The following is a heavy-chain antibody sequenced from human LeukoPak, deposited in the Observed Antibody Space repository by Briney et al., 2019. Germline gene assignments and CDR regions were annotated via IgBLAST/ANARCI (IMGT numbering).Heavy chain of an antibody. D-gene: IGHD4-23*01. CDR2: MNPNSGNT. CDR3: ARKVVRHNYYGMDV. V-gene: IGHV1-8*01. Sequence: ASVKVSCRASGYTFTSYDINWVRQATGQGLEWMGWMNPNSGNTGYAQKFQGRVTMTRNTSISTAYMELSSLRSEDTAVYYCARKVVRHNYYGMDVWGQGTTVTVSS. CDR1: GYTFTSYD. J-gene: IGHJ6*02.